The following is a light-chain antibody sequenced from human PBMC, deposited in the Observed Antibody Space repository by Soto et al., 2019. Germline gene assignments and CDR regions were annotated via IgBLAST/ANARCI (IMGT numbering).Light chain of an antibody. Sequence: DIVMTQSPDSLAGSLCERASXXCSRSQSVSSSYLAWYQQKPGQAPRLLIYGASSRATGIPDRFSGSGSGTDFTLTISRLEPEDFAVYYCQQYGSSLITFGQGTRLEIK. CDR1: QSVSSSY. J-gene: IGKJ5*01. CDR3: QQYGSSLIT. CDR2: GAS. V-gene: IGKV3-20*01.